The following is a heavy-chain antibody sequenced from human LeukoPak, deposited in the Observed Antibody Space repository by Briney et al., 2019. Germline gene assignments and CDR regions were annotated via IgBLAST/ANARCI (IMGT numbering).Heavy chain of an antibody. CDR3: ARLQYGDYGHDAFDI. D-gene: IGHD4-17*01. CDR2: ISAYNGNT. J-gene: IGHJ3*02. CDR1: GYTFTSYG. Sequence: ASVKVSCKASGYTFTSYGISWVRQAPGQGLEWMGWISAYNGNTNYAQKLQGRVTMTRNTSISTAYMELSSLRSEDTAVYYCARLQYGDYGHDAFDIWGQGTMVTVSS. V-gene: IGHV1-18*01.